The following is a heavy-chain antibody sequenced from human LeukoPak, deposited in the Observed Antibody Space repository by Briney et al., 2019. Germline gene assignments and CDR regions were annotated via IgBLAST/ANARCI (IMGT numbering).Heavy chain of an antibody. V-gene: IGHV3-30*02. Sequence: GGSLRLSCAASGFTFSSYGMHWVRQAPGKGLEWVAFIRYDGSNKYYADSVKGRFTISRDNSKNTLYLQMNSLRAEDTAVYYCARPDRYYYDSSGLDYWGQGTLVTVSS. J-gene: IGHJ4*02. CDR3: ARPDRYYYDSSGLDY. D-gene: IGHD3-22*01. CDR1: GFTFSSYG. CDR2: IRYDGSNK.